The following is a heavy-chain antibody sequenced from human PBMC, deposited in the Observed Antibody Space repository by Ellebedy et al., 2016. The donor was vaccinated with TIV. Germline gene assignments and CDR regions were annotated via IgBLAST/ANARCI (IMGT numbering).Heavy chain of an antibody. CDR2: ISSSSSYI. D-gene: IGHD6-19*01. CDR1: GFTFSSYS. Sequence: GGSLRLSCAASGFTFSSYSMNWVRQAPGKGLEWVSSISSSSSYIYYADSVKGRFTISRDNSKNTLYVQMSSLRAEDTAVYYCARAEFGSGWYEGYFDYWGQGTLVTVSS. CDR3: ARAEFGSGWYEGYFDY. V-gene: IGHV3-21*01. J-gene: IGHJ4*02.